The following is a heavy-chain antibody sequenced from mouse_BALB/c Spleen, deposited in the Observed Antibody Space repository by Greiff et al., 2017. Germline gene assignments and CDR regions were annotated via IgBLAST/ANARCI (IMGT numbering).Heavy chain of an antibody. CDR2: ISYSGST. CDR3: ATYYRYEAWFAY. D-gene: IGHD2-14*01. V-gene: IGHV3-2*02. CDR1: GYSITSDYA. J-gene: IGHJ3*01. Sequence: DVKLQESGPGLVKPSQSLSLTCTVTGYSITSDYAWNWIRQFPGNKLEWMGYISYSGSTSYNPSLKSRISITRDTSKNQFFLQLNSVTTEDTATYYCATYYRYEAWFAYWGQGTLVTVSA.